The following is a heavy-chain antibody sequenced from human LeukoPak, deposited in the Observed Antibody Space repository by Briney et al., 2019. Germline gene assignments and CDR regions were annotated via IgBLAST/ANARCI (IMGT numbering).Heavy chain of an antibody. CDR1: GFTFSTNS. CDR3: AKERLTTTAFDI. J-gene: IGHJ3*02. D-gene: IGHD4-11*01. CDR2: LGGSGATT. V-gene: IGHV3-23*01. Sequence: GGSLRLSCAASGFTFSTNSMSWVRQAPGKGLEWVSILGGSGATTYYADSVKGRFTITRDNSKNMLYLQMNSLRAEDTAVYYCAKERLTTTAFDIWGQGTMVTVSS.